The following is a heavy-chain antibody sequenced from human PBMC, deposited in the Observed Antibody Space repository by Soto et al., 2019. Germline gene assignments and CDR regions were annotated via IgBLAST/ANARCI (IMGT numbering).Heavy chain of an antibody. CDR3: ARDTQDTAMVFNY. Sequence: GASVKVSCKASGYTFTGYYMHWVRQAPGQGLEWMGWINPNSGGTNYAQKFQGWVTMTRDTSISTAYMELSRLRSDDTAVYYCARDTQDTAMVFNYWGQGTLVTVSS. J-gene: IGHJ4*02. CDR2: INPNSGGT. CDR1: GYTFTGYY. D-gene: IGHD5-18*01. V-gene: IGHV1-2*04.